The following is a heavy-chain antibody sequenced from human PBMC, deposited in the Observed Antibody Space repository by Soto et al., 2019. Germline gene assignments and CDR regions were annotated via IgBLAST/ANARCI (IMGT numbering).Heavy chain of an antibody. CDR2: VYHSGTT. Sequence: QVQLQESGPGLVEPSGTLSLTCAVSGASIGTNNWWSWVRQPPGKGLEWIGEVYHSGTTNCNPSLKSRVTISINNSKTQLSLRLTSMTAADTAVYDCAVPGDGDFDYWSQGTLVTVSS. J-gene: IGHJ4*02. V-gene: IGHV4-4*02. CDR1: GASIGTNNW. CDR3: AVPGDGDFDY.